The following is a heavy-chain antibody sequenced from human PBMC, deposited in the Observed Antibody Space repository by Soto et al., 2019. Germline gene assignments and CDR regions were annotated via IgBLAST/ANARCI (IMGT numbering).Heavy chain of an antibody. CDR3: AKIIVGSGYEYKYYYCGMDV. D-gene: IGHD5-12*01. Sequence: ASVKVSCKASGYTFTSYYIHWVRQAPGQGLEWVAIINPSGGSTNYAQKFQGRITVTRDTSTSTVYMELSSLRSEDTAVYYCAKIIVGSGYEYKYYYCGMDVWGQGTTVTVSS. V-gene: IGHV1-46*01. J-gene: IGHJ6*02. CDR1: GYTFTSYY. CDR2: INPSGGST.